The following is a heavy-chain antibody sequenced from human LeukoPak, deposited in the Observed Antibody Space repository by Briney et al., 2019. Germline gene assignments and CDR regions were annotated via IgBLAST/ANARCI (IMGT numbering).Heavy chain of an antibody. CDR2: IYPGDSDA. Sequence: GESLKISCKGSGYNFNNYWIAWVRQMPGKGLEWMGIIYPGDSDATYSPAFQGQVTISADKSSSTAYLQWSSLKASDTAMYYCARRYYGSGSYYNWFDPWGQGTLVTVSS. D-gene: IGHD3-10*01. CDR1: GYNFNNYW. J-gene: IGHJ5*02. CDR3: ARRYYGSGSYYNWFDP. V-gene: IGHV5-51*01.